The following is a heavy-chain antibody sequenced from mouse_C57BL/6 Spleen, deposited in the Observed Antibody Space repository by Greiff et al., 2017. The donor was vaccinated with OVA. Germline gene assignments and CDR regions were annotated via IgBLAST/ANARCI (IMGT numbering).Heavy chain of an antibody. CDR2: ISYDGSN. V-gene: IGHV3-6*01. Sequence: EVQLQGSGPGLVKPSQSLSLTCSVTGYSITSGYYWNWIRQFPGNKLECMGYISYDGSNNYNPSLKNRISITRDTSKNQFFLKLNSVTTEDTATYYCARGDYDYDPSAYWGQGTLVTVSA. J-gene: IGHJ3*01. CDR3: ARGDYDYDPSAY. CDR1: GYSITSGYY. D-gene: IGHD2-4*01.